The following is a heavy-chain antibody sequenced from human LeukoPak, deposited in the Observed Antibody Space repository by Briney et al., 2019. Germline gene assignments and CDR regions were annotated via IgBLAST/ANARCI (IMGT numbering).Heavy chain of an antibody. Sequence: SETLSLTCTVSGGSVSSGTYHWTWIRQPPGQGLEWIGYIYYGGSTNYNPSLKTRVTISVDTSKDQFSLRLTSVSAADTATYYCARVLIAVAGYDYWGQGTQVTVSS. D-gene: IGHD6-19*01. CDR1: GGSVSSGTYH. V-gene: IGHV4-61*01. CDR2: IYYGGST. CDR3: ARVLIAVAGYDY. J-gene: IGHJ4*02.